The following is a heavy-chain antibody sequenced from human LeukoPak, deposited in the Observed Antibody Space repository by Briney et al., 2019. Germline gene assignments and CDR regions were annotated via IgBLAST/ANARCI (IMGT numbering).Heavy chain of an antibody. V-gene: IGHV3-74*01. CDR1: GFTFSSYW. J-gene: IGHJ4*02. CDR2: INDDGSTI. D-gene: IGHD1-26*01. CDR3: ARAGYYRFDY. Sequence: GGSLRLSCAASGFTFSSYWVHWVRQASGKGLEWVSRINDDGSTINYADSVRGRFTISRDNAQNTLYLQMNSLRAEDTAIYFCARAGYYRFDYWGQGTLVTVSS.